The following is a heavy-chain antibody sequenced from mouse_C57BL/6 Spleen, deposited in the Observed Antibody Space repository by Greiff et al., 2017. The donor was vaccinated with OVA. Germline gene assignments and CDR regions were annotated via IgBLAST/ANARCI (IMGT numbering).Heavy chain of an antibody. CDR3: VRHTNWDYFDY. CDR2: IRSKSNNYAT. CDR1: GFSFNTYA. Sequence: DVKLVESGGGLVQPKGSLKLSCAASGFSFNTYAMNWVRQAPGKGLEWVARIRSKSNNYATYYADSVKDRFTISRDDSESMLYLQMNNLKTEDTAMYYCVRHTNWDYFDYWGQGTTLTVSS. D-gene: IGHD4-1*02. V-gene: IGHV10-1*01. J-gene: IGHJ2*01.